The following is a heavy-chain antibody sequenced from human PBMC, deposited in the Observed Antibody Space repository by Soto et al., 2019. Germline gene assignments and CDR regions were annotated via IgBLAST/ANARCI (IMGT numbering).Heavy chain of an antibody. D-gene: IGHD3-3*01. CDR3: TRDRYYDFWSGPQYFDY. CDR2: IRSKAYGGTT. Sequence: GGSLRLSCTASGFTFGDYAMSWFRQAPGKGLEWVGFIRSKAYGGTTEYAASVKGRFTISRDDSKSIAYLQMNSLKTEGTAVYYCTRDRYYDFWSGPQYFDYWGQGTLVTVSS. J-gene: IGHJ4*02. CDR1: GFTFGDYA. V-gene: IGHV3-49*03.